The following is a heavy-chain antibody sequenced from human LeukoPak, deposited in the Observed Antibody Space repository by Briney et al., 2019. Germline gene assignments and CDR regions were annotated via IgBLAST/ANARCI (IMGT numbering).Heavy chain of an antibody. Sequence: PSETLSLTCTVSGDSITSSSYYWGWIRQPPGKGLEWIGSIYYSGSTYYNPSLKSRVTISVDTSKNQFSLKLSSVTAADTAVYYCVPRFTTISAFDIWGQGTMVTVSS. CDR2: IYYSGST. J-gene: IGHJ3*02. CDR1: GDSITSSSYY. D-gene: IGHD1-1*01. V-gene: IGHV4-39*01. CDR3: VPRFTTISAFDI.